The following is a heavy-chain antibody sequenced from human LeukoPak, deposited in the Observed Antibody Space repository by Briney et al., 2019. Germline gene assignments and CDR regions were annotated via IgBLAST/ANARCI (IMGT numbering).Heavy chain of an antibody. Sequence: ASVKVSCKASGYTFTGYYMHWVRQAPGQGLEWMGWINPNSGGTNYAQKFQGRVTMTRDTSISTAYVELSRLRSDDTAVYYCARTGRRITMVRGVTFAQEFGYWGQGTLVTVSS. J-gene: IGHJ4*02. CDR2: INPNSGGT. CDR1: GYTFTGYY. CDR3: ARTGRRITMVRGVTFAQEFGY. V-gene: IGHV1-2*02. D-gene: IGHD3-10*01.